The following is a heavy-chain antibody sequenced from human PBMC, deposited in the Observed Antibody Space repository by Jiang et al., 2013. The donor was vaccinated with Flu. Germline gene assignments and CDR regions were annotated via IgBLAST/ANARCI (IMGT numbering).Heavy chain of an antibody. CDR2: KYYSGTT. J-gene: IGHJ4*02. CDR3: AKGYSTSWARIDY. CDR1: GGPFSSSNFY. Sequence: GLVKPSETLSLTCTVSGGPFSSSNFYWLWIRQSPGKGLEWIGSKYYSGTTYYSPSLDSRVTISVDTSAMQFSLRLTSVTAADTALYYCAKGYSTSWARIDYWGQGILVTVS. D-gene: IGHD6-13*01. V-gene: IGHV4-39*01.